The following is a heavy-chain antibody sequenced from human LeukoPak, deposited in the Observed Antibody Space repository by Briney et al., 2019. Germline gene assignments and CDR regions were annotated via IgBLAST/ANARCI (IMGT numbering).Heavy chain of an antibody. CDR3: ARNDYGDYVGY. CDR1: GFTFSSYW. D-gene: IGHD4-17*01. Sequence: GGSLRLSCAASGFTFSSYWMSWVRQAPGKGLEWVANIKLDGSEKYYVDSVKGRFTISRDNAKNSLYLQMNSLRAEDTAVYYCARNDYGDYVGYWGQGTLVTVSS. V-gene: IGHV3-7*01. J-gene: IGHJ4*02. CDR2: IKLDGSEK.